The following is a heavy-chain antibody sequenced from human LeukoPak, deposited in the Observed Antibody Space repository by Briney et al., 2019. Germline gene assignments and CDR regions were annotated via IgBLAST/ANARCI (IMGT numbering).Heavy chain of an antibody. CDR3: ARSPPGVVAAPTYTLFDY. V-gene: IGHV3-33*01. D-gene: IGHD2-15*01. Sequence: GGSLRLSCAASGFTFSSYGMHWVRQAPGKGLEWVAVIWYDGSNKYYADSVKGRFTISRDNSKNTLYLQMNSLRAEDTAVYYCARSPPGVVAAPTYTLFDYWGQGTLVTVSS. J-gene: IGHJ4*02. CDR2: IWYDGSNK. CDR1: GFTFSSYG.